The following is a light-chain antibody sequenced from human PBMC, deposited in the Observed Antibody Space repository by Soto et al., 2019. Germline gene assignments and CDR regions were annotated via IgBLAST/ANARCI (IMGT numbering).Light chain of an antibody. CDR2: EVS. Sequence: QSALTQPPSASGSPGQSVTISCTGTSSDVGGYNYVSWYQQHPGKAPKLMIYEVSKRPSGVPDRFSGSKSGNTASLTVSGLQGEDEADYYCSSFAGSFYGVFGGGTKLTVL. V-gene: IGLV2-8*01. CDR3: SSFAGSFYGV. J-gene: IGLJ2*01. CDR1: SSDVGGYNY.